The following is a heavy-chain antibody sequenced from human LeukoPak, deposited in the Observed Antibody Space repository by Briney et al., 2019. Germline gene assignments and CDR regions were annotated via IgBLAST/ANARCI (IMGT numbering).Heavy chain of an antibody. D-gene: IGHD2-15*01. J-gene: IGHJ6*02. Sequence: GASVKVSCKASGYTFTSYAISWVRQAPGQGLEWMGGIIPIFGTANYAQKFQGRVTITADESTSTAYMELSSLRSEDTAVYYCARGYCSGGSCYRGVDYYYGMDVWGQGTTVTVSS. CDR3: ARGYCSGGSCYRGVDYYYGMDV. CDR1: GYTFTSYA. V-gene: IGHV1-69*13. CDR2: IIPIFGTA.